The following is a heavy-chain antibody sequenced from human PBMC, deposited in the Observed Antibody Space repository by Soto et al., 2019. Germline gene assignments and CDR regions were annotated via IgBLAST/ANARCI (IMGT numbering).Heavy chain of an antibody. J-gene: IGHJ6*02. CDR1: GFTFSSYA. CDR2: ISYDGSNK. Sequence: GGSLRLSCAASGFTFSSYAMHWVRQAPGKGLEWVAVISYDGSNKYYADSVKGRFTISRDNSKNTLYLQMNSLRAEDTAVYYCERPSNSGYGYDSSGYYYGEGELGYYYGMDVWGQGTPVTVSS. D-gene: IGHD3-22*01. V-gene: IGHV3-30-3*01. CDR3: ERPSNSGYGYDSSGYYYGEGELGYYYGMDV.